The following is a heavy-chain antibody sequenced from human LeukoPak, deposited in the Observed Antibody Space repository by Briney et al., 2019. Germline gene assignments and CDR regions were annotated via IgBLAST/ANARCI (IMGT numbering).Heavy chain of an antibody. CDR1: GDSLSRYY. D-gene: IGHD2-2*01. J-gene: IGHJ6*02. CDR2: IYTNGCT. V-gene: IGHV4-4*07. Sequence: SQTLSLICTFSGDSLSRYYSRCITHPSGKGLEYIGRIYTNGCTNYNPSLKSRVTMSVDTSKNQFSLKLSSVTAADTAVYYCAREDGYCSSTSCYWGVYYYGMDVWGQGTTVTVSS. CDR3: AREDGYCSSTSCYWGVYYYGMDV.